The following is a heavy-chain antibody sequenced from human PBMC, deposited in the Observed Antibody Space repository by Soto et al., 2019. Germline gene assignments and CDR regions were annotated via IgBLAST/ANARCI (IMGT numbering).Heavy chain of an antibody. V-gene: IGHV3-15*01. CDR2: IKSKTNGGTT. Sequence: EVQLVESGGGLVEPGGSLRLSCAASAFTFSDAWMTWVRQAPGKGLEWVGRIKSKTNGGTTEYAAPVKGRFTISRDDSKHTLFLQMDSLKTEDTAVYYCTTYNSGSCQRWGQDTLVTVSS. CDR1: AFTFSDAW. CDR3: TTYNSGSCQR. J-gene: IGHJ1*01. D-gene: IGHD3-10*01.